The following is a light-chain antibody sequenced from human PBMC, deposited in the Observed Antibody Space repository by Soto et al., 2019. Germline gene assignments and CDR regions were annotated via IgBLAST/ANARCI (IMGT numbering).Light chain of an antibody. CDR1: QDINNY. V-gene: IGKV1-33*01. CDR3: QQYEDLPLT. Sequence: DIQLTQSPSSLSASVGDRVTITCQASQDINNYLNWYQQKPGKAPKLLIFDASSVETGVPSRFSGSGSGTHFTFTISSLKPEDIATYHCQQYEDLPLTFGGGTRVELK. CDR2: DAS. J-gene: IGKJ4*01.